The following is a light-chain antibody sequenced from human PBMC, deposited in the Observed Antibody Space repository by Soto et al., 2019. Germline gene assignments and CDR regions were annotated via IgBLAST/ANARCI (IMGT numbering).Light chain of an antibody. CDR2: KAS. CDR3: QQYYTYPWT. Sequence: DIQMTQSPSTLSASVGDRVTITCRASQSISSWLGWYQQRPGKAPKLLIYKASNLESGVPSRFSGSGSGTELTLTISSLHPDDFATYYCQQYYTYPWTFGPGTKVEIK. CDR1: QSISSW. J-gene: IGKJ1*01. V-gene: IGKV1-5*03.